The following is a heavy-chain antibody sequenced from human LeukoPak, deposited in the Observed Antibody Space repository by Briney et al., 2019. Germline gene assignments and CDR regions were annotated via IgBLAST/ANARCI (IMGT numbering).Heavy chain of an antibody. J-gene: IGHJ3*02. CDR1: GFTFGSYA. Sequence: SGGSLRLSCAASGFTFGSYAMHWARQAPGKGLEWVAVISYDGSNKYYADSVKGRFTISRDNSKNTLYLQMNSLRAEDTAVYYCARQQLVHDAFDIWGQGTMVTVSS. CDR3: ARQQLVHDAFDI. V-gene: IGHV3-30-3*01. CDR2: ISYDGSNK. D-gene: IGHD6-13*01.